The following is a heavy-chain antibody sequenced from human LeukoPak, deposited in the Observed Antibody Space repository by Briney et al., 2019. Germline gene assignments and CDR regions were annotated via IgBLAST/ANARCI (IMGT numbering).Heavy chain of an antibody. CDR3: AKAVRVDMITFGGVIVYPYYFDY. J-gene: IGHJ4*02. V-gene: IGHV3-53*01. D-gene: IGHD3-16*02. CDR1: GFTVSSNY. CDR2: IYSGGST. Sequence: GGSLRLSCAASGFTVSSNYMSWVRQAPGKGLEWVSLIYSGGSTYYADSVKGRFTISRDNSKNTLYLQMNSLRAEDTAVYYCAKAVRVDMITFGGVIVYPYYFDYWGQGTLVTVSS.